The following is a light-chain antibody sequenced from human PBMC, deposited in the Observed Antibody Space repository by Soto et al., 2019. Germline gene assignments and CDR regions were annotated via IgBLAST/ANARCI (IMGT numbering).Light chain of an antibody. J-gene: IGLJ3*02. CDR3: SSYTTNTRL. V-gene: IGLV2-14*01. CDR1: SSDIGSNNY. CDR2: EVS. Sequence: QSALTQPASVSGSPGQSITISCTGTSSDIGSNNYVSWFQQRPGKAPTLIIYEVSNRPSGVSTHFSGSKSGNTASLTISGLLPEDEADYYCSSYTTNTRLFGGGTKLTVL.